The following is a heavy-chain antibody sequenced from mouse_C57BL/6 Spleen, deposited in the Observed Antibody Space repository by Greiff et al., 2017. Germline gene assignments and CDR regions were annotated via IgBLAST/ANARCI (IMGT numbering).Heavy chain of an antibody. V-gene: IGHV1-83*01. CDR3: AYYYGRAMDY. CDR2: IYPRSGNT. CDR1: GYTFTDYY. J-gene: IGHJ4*01. D-gene: IGHD1-1*01. Sequence: VQLQQSGPELVKPGASVKISCKASGYTFTDYYMNWVKQRTGQGLEWIGEIYPRSGNTYYNEKFKGKATLTADKSSSTAYMELRSLTSEDSAVYFCAYYYGRAMDYWGQGTSVTVSS.